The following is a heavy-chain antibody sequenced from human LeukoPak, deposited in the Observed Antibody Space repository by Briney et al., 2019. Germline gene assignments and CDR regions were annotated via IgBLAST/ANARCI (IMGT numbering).Heavy chain of an antibody. D-gene: IGHD6-19*01. CDR1: GFTFSTYA. J-gene: IGHJ3*02. CDR3: ARPASSGWPYDAFDI. Sequence: PGGSLRLSCAATGFTFSTYAMSWVRQAPGKGLEWVSGISRSANSTNYADSVKGRFTISRDNSKNTLYLQMNSLRVEDTAVYYCARPASSGWPYDAFDIWGQGTMVTVSS. CDR2: ISRSANST. V-gene: IGHV3-23*01.